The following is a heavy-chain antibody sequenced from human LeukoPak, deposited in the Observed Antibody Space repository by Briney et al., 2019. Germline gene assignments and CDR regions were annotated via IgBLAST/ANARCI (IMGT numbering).Heavy chain of an antibody. V-gene: IGHV5-51*01. CDR1: GYSFTSYW. J-gene: IGHJ4*02. Sequence: GESLKISCKGSGYSFTSYWVGWVRQMPGKGLEWMGMIYPGDSETRDSPSFQGQVTISADKSISTAYLQWSSLKASDTAMYYCARREQLPSGFDYWGQGTLVTVSS. CDR3: ARREQLPSGFDY. CDR2: IYPGDSET. D-gene: IGHD6-13*01.